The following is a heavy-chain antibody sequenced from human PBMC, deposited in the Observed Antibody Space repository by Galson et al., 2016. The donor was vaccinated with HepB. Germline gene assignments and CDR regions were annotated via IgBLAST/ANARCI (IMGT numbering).Heavy chain of an antibody. CDR3: ARRAGPGWGAFDM. D-gene: IGHD1-14*01. CDR1: GFTFSTYV. J-gene: IGHJ3*02. Sequence: SLRLSCAASGFTFSTYVMNWVHQAPGKGLEWVSTINGGGDTTYYADSVKGRFTISRDNSRNTLSLQMNSLRGEDTAVYYRARRAGPGWGAFDMWGQGTMVTVSP. V-gene: IGHV3-23*01. CDR2: INGGGDTT.